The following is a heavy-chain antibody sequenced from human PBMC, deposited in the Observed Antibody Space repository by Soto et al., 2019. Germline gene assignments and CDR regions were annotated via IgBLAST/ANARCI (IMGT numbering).Heavy chain of an antibody. CDR1: GGSISSYY. V-gene: IGHV4-59*01. CDR2: IYYSGST. CDR3: ARDLSSIGEFGWYFDL. Sequence: PSETRSLTCTVSGGSISSYYWSWIRQPPGKGLEWIGYIYYSGSTNYDPALTSRVTISVDTSKNQLSLKLTSVTAADTAVYYCARDLSSIGEFGWYFDLWGRGALVTVSS. J-gene: IGHJ2*01. D-gene: IGHD2-2*01.